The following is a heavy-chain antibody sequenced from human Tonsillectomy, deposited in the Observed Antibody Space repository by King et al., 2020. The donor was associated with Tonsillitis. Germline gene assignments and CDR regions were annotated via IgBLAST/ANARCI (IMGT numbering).Heavy chain of an antibody. CDR1: GFTFSTYG. V-gene: IGHV3-30*02. CDR2: IRNVGGHK. D-gene: IGHD4/OR15-4a*01. J-gene: IGHJ4*02. Sequence: VQLVESGGGVVQPGGSLRLSCVASGFTFSTYGMHWVRQAPGKGLEWVSSIRNVGGHKYYAESVKGRFTISRDNSKNTLYLQMNSLRPEDTAVYYCAKGVHVYGANFDFWGQGTLVIVSS. CDR3: AKGVHVYGANFDF.